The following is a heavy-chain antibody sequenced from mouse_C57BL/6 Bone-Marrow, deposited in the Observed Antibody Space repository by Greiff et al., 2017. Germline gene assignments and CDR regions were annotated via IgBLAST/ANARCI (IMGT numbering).Heavy chain of an antibody. D-gene: IGHD2-1*01. CDR3: TPYGNYDYAMDY. Sequence: EAQLQQSGAELVRPGASVKLSCTASGFNIKDDYMHWVKQRPEQGLEWIGWIDPENGDTEYASKFQGKATITADTSSNTAYLQLSSLTSEDTAVYYCTPYGNYDYAMDYWGQGTSVTVSS. CDR2: IDPENGDT. CDR1: GFNIKDDY. V-gene: IGHV14-4*01. J-gene: IGHJ4*01.